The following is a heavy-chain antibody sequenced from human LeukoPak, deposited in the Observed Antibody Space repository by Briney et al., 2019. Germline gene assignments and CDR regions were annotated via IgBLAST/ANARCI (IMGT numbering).Heavy chain of an antibody. CDR3: ARRGGGSYYYFDY. Sequence: PSETLSLTCTVSGGSISSSSYYWGWIRQPPGKGLEWIGSIYYSGSTYYNPSLKSRVTISVDTSKNQFSLKLSSVTAADTAVYYCARRGGGSYYYFDYWGQGTLVTVSS. CDR2: IYYSGST. D-gene: IGHD1-26*01. V-gene: IGHV4-39*01. CDR1: GGSISSSSYY. J-gene: IGHJ4*02.